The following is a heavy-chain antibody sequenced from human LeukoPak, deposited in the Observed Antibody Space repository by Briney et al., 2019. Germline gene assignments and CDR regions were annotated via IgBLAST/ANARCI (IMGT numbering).Heavy chain of an antibody. J-gene: IGHJ4*02. CDR2: ISSSGSTT. V-gene: IGHV3-48*03. Sequence: PGGSLRLSCAASGFAFRSYEMNWVRQAPGKGLEWVSYISSSGSTTYYADSVKGRFTISRDNAKNSLFLQMNSLRAEDTAVYFCARMFEFWGQGTLVTVSS. CDR3: ARMFEF. CDR1: GFAFRSYE.